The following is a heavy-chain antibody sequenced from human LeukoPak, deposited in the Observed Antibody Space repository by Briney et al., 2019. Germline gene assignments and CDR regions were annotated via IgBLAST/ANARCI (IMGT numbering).Heavy chain of an antibody. V-gene: IGHV4-59*01. J-gene: IGHJ4*02. CDR3: ARAIAEAGLASAGLNFDY. D-gene: IGHD6-19*01. Sequence: KTSETLSLTCTVSGRSISSYYWSWIRQPPGKGLEWVGYIYFSGSTNYNPSLKSRVTMSVDTSKNQFSLKLSSVTAADTAVYYCARAIAEAGLASAGLNFDYWGQGTRVTVSS. CDR1: GRSISSYY. CDR2: IYFSGST.